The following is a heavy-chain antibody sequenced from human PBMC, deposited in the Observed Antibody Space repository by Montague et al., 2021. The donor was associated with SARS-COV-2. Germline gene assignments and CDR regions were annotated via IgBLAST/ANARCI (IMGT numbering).Heavy chain of an antibody. D-gene: IGHD3-9*01. Sequence: TLSLTCTVSGGSITSDGYYWSWVRQPPGKDLVWNRYVFYRGDYCYYPSRQGRVSMSVDKYKIQFSLNLTSVTAADTAVYSCAWPNYFVMGSKCYGMDVWGQGTTVTVSS. CDR1: GGSITSDGYY. CDR3: AWPNYFVMGSKCYGMDV. J-gene: IGHJ6*02. V-gene: IGHV4-31*03. CDR2: VFYRGDY.